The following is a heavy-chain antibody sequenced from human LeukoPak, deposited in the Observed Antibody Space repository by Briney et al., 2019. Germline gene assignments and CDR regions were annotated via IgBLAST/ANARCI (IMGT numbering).Heavy chain of an antibody. CDR1: GGSPRSYY. CDR3: ARHVSSASHVFDI. Sequence: PSETLSLTCTVSGGSPRSYYWSWNRQPPGTGLEWIGYIYHSGSTNYNPSLESRVTMSVDTSKNQFSLKLGSVTDADTAVYFCARHVSSASHVFDIWGQGTMVTVSS. CDR2: IYHSGST. J-gene: IGHJ3*02. V-gene: IGHV4-59*08. D-gene: IGHD5/OR15-5a*01.